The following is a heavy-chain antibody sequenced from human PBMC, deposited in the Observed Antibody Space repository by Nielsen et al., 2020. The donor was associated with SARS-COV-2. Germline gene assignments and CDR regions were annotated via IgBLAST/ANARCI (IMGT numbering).Heavy chain of an antibody. J-gene: IGHJ5*02. CDR1: GGSISSGGYS. V-gene: IGHV4-30-2*01. D-gene: IGHD4-17*01. Sequence: SETLSLTCAVSGGSISSGGYSWSWIRQPPGKGLEWIGYIYHSGSTYYNPSLKSRVTISVDRSKNQFSLKLSSVTAADTAVYYCARGGHGDYDFNWFDPWGQETLVTVSS. CDR2: IYHSGST. CDR3: ARGGHGDYDFNWFDP.